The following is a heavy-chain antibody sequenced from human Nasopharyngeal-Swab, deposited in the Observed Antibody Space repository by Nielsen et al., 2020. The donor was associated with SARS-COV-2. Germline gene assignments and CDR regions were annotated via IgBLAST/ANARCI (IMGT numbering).Heavy chain of an antibody. Sequence: GGSLRLSCAASGFTLSSYEMNWVRQAPGKGLEWVSYISSSGSTIYYADSVKGRFTISRDNAKNSLYLQMNSLRAEDTAVYYCARGLVLLWFGESITFDYWGQGTLVTVSS. CDR1: GFTLSSYE. V-gene: IGHV3-48*03. CDR2: ISSSGSTI. J-gene: IGHJ4*02. D-gene: IGHD3-10*01. CDR3: ARGLVLLWFGESITFDY.